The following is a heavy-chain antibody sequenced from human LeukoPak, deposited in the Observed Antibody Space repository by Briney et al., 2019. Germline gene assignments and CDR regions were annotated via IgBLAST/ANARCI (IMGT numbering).Heavy chain of an antibody. CDR3: ARSDYRRKFDY. J-gene: IGHJ4*02. CDR1: GYTFTSYG. D-gene: IGHD4-11*01. Sequence: GASVKVSCKASGYTFTSYGISWVGQAPGQGLEWMVWISAYNGNTNYAQKLQGRVTITTDTSTSTAYMELRSLRSDDTAVYYCARSDYRRKFDYWGQGTLVTVSS. CDR2: ISAYNGNT. V-gene: IGHV1-18*01.